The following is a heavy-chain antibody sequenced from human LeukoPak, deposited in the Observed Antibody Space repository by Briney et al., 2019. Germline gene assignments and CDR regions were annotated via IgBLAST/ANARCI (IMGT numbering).Heavy chain of an antibody. CDR3: ARGVPAVDY. D-gene: IGHD2-2*01. V-gene: IGHV4-39*01. J-gene: IGHJ4*02. CDR2: IYYSGST. Sequence: SETLSLTCTVSGGSISSSSYYWGWIRQPPGKGLEWIGSIYYSGSTYYNPSLKSRVTISVDTSKNQFSLKLSSVTAADTAVYYCARGVPAVDYWGQGTLVTVSS. CDR1: GGSISSSSYY.